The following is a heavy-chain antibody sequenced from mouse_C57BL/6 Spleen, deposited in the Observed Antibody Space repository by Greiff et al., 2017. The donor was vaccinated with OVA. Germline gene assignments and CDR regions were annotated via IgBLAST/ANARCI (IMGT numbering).Heavy chain of an antibody. CDR2: ISYDGSN. D-gene: IGHD1-1*01. Sequence: DVQLQESGPGLVKPSQSLSLTCSVTGYSITSGYYWNWIRQFPGNKLEWMGYISYDGSNNYNPSLKNRISITRDTSKNQFFLKLNSVTTEDTATYYCARDDYGSSFDYWGQGTTLTVSS. J-gene: IGHJ2*01. CDR1: GYSITSGYY. V-gene: IGHV3-6*01. CDR3: ARDDYGSSFDY.